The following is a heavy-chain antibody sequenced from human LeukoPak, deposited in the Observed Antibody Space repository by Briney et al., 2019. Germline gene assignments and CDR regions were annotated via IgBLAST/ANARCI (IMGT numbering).Heavy chain of an antibody. Sequence: PGGSLRLSCAASGFTFSSYIMNWVRQAPGKGLEWVSSISSTSSYIYYADSLKGRFTISRDNAKNSLYLQMNSLRAEDTAVYYCARDPLKRAFDIWGQGTMVTVSS. J-gene: IGHJ3*02. V-gene: IGHV3-21*01. CDR2: ISSTSSYI. CDR3: ARDPLKRAFDI. CDR1: GFTFSSYI.